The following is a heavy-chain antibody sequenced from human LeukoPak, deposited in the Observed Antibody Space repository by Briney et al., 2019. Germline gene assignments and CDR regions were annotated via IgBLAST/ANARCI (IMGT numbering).Heavy chain of an antibody. J-gene: IGHJ4*02. CDR3: AVVGTSSLAVLN. V-gene: IGHV4-30-4*01. Sequence: PSQTLSLTCTVSGCSISSGAYYWRWIRDPPGKALEWSGYIFYSGSNYYNPSLKTRDTISVDVPKHQFSVSLSCVTAAHTAVYLCAVVGTSSLAVLNWLQGTQLTVSS. D-gene: IGHD5-12*01. CDR1: GCSISSGAYY. CDR2: IFYSGSN.